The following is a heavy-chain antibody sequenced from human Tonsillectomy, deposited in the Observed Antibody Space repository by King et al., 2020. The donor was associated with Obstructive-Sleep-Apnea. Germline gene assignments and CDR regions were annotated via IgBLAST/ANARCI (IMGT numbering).Heavy chain of an antibody. CDR2: IYYSGST. J-gene: IGHJ4*02. CDR1: GGSISSSSYY. CDR3: ARQTQRLQPLDY. Sequence: QLQESGPGLVKPSETLSLTCTVSGGSISSSSYYWGWIRQPPGKGLEWIGSIYYSGSTYYNPSLKSRVTISVDTSKNQFSLKLSSVTAADTAVYYCARQTQRLQPLDYWGQGTLVTVSS. V-gene: IGHV4-39*01. D-gene: IGHD5-24*01.